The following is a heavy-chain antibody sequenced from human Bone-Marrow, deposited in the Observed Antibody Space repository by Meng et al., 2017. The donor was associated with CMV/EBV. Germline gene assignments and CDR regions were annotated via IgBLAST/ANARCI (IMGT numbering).Heavy chain of an antibody. J-gene: IGHJ3*02. CDR1: GFSLSTSGMR. CDR3: ARLCSSTSCYDAFDI. CDR2: IDWDDNK. V-gene: IGHV2-70D*14. D-gene: IGHD2-2*01. Sequence: SGLTLAKPTQTHTLTCTLSGFSLSTSGMRLSWIRQPPGKALERLARIDWDDNKFYSTSLKTRLTISKDTSKNQVVLTMTNMDPVDTATYYCARLCSSTSCYDAFDIWGQATMVTVSS.